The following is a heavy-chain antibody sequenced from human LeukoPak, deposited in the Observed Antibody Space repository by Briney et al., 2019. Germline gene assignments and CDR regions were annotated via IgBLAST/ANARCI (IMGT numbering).Heavy chain of an antibody. CDR2: SHPSDGVT. V-gene: IGHV1-46*01. CDR3: ARDNIGSSGWTGLGY. D-gene: IGHD6-19*01. Sequence: GASVKGSCKASGYTSTIHCIHWVRQAPGQGLVWMGLSHPSDGVTTYAQNFQGRVTVTRDTSTSTVYMELSSLRSEDTAVYYCARDNIGSSGWTGLGYWGQGTLVTVSS. J-gene: IGHJ4*02. CDR1: GYTSTIHC.